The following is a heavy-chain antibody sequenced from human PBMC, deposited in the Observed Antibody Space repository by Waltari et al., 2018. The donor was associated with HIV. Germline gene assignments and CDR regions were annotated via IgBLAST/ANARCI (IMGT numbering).Heavy chain of an antibody. CDR1: GSELRPYS. V-gene: IGHV3-21*04. CDR2: IRRGNNEK. J-gene: IGHJ4*02. D-gene: IGHD3-16*01. Sequence: LVESGGGVVKTGESIRITWEASGSELRPYSMNWVRQSPMRGLEWVASIRRGNNEKHYLDSVRGRFAISRDISESSVYLQMESLKEDDTATYFCVRDDPGYGPIDYWGQGTLVTV. CDR3: VRDDPGYGPIDY.